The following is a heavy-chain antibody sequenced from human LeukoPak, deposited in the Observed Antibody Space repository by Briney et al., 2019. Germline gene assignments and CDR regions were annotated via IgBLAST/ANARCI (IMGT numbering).Heavy chain of an antibody. V-gene: IGHV1-8*01. CDR3: ARDPVTKDYDFWSGYLNWFDP. CDR1: GYTFTSYD. J-gene: IGHJ5*02. Sequence: ASVKVSCKASGYTFTSYDINWVRQATGQGLEWMGWMNPNSGNTGYAQKFQGRVTMTRNTSISTAYMELSSLRSEDTAVYYCARDPVTKDYDFWSGYLNWFDPWGQGTLVTVSS. D-gene: IGHD3-3*01. CDR2: MNPNSGNT.